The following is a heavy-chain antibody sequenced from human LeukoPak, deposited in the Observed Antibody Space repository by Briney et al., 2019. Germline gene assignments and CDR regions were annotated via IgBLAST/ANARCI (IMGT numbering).Heavy chain of an antibody. J-gene: IGHJ4*02. V-gene: IGHV3-21*01. Sequence: GGCLILSCAVSGFTVSSYSMNSVRQPPGKWLEWVSSISISNSYIYYADSVKGRFTISRDNDKNSLYLQMNSLRAEDTAVYYCARDKGSYYYDSSGYYYFDYWGQGTLVTVSS. CDR1: GFTVSSYS. CDR2: ISISNSYI. CDR3: ARDKGSYYYDSSGYYYFDY. D-gene: IGHD3-22*01.